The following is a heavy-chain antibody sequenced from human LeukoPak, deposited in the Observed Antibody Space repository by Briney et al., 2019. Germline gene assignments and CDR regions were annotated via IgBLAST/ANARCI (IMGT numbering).Heavy chain of an antibody. V-gene: IGHV1-69*01. CDR2: IIPIFGTA. J-gene: IGHJ4*02. CDR3: ARVKYDYVWGSYRYTKGQFDY. Sequence: SVKVSCTASGGTFISYAISWVRQAPGQGLEWMGGIIPIFGTANYAQKFQGRVTITADESTSTAYMELSSLRSEDTAVYYCARVKYDYVWGSYRYTKGQFDYWGQGTLVTVSS. D-gene: IGHD3-16*02. CDR1: GGTFISYA.